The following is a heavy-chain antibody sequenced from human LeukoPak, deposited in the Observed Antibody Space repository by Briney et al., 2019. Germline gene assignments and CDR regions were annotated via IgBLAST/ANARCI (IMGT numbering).Heavy chain of an antibody. CDR2: ISWNSGSI. CDR1: GFTFYDYA. Sequence: GGSVRLSCAASGFTFYDYAMHWVRHAPGKGLEGGSGISWNSGSIVYADSVKGRFTISRDTAKNSLYLQMNSLRAEDTALYYCAKDRTPYYYDSSGYGSYFDYWGQGTLVTVSS. V-gene: IGHV3-9*01. CDR3: AKDRTPYYYDSSGYGSYFDY. J-gene: IGHJ4*02. D-gene: IGHD3-22*01.